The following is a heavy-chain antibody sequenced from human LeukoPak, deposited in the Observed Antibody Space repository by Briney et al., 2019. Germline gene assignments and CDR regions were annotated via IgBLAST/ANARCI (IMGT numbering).Heavy chain of an antibody. J-gene: IGHJ2*01. CDR2: IIPIFGTA. V-gene: IGHV1-69*05. CDR3: ARGLGVVTAQSEQPNPRYFDL. D-gene: IGHD2-21*02. CDR1: GGTFSSYA. Sequence: AASVKVSCKASGGTFSSYAISWVRQAPGQGLEWMGGIIPIFGTANYAQNLQGRVTMTTDTSTSTAYMELRSLRSDDTAVYYCARGLGVVTAQSEQPNPRYFDLWGRGTQVTVSS.